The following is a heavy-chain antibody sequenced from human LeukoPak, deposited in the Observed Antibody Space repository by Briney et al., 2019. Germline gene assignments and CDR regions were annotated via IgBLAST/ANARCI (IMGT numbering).Heavy chain of an antibody. CDR2: IKSDGST. CDR1: GFTFSSYW. D-gene: IGHD3-22*01. Sequence: GGSLRLSCAASGFTFSSYWMHWVRQAPGKGLVWLSRIKSDGSTNYADSVKGRFTISRDNAKNTVSLQMNSLRAEDTGVYYCARAPSEIGGYYPEYFRHWGQGTLVTVSS. CDR3: ARAPSEIGGYYPEYFRH. V-gene: IGHV3-74*01. J-gene: IGHJ1*01.